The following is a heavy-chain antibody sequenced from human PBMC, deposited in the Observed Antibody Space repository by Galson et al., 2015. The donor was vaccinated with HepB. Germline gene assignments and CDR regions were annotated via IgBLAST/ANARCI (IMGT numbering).Heavy chain of an antibody. Sequence: SLRLSCATSGFTFSSYAMSWVRQAPGKGLEWVSGISAGGAGRFYADSVKGRFTISRDNSRNTVYLQMNSLRAEDTAVYYCAKGGAAAASNAFDIWGQGTMVTVAS. V-gene: IGHV3-23*01. CDR2: ISAGGAGR. D-gene: IGHD6-25*01. J-gene: IGHJ3*02. CDR1: GFTFSSYA. CDR3: AKGGAAAASNAFDI.